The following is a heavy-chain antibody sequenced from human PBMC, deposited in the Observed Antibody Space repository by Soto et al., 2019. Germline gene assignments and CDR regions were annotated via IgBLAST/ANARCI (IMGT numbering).Heavy chain of an antibody. CDR3: ARDLAKGGGSAGFDY. CDR2: INPKSGGT. V-gene: IGHV1-2*02. Sequence: GSVKVSFKTSGYPFTVYYMHLVRQAPGQGLEWMGWINPKSGGTMYPQKFQGRVTMTWDTSISTAYMALTRLRSDDTAVYYCARDLAKGGGSAGFDYWGQGTMVTVSS. CDR1: GYPFTVYY. D-gene: IGHD1-26*01. J-gene: IGHJ4*02.